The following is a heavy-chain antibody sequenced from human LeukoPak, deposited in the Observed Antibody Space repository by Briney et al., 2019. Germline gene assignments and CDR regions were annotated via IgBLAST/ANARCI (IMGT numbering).Heavy chain of an antibody. D-gene: IGHD2-15*01. CDR2: IYYSGST. J-gene: IGHJ5*02. V-gene: IGHV4-39*01. Sequence: SETLTLPCTVSGDSISSSNDYYCWIRQPPGKGLEWIGSIYYSGSTYYNPSLKSRVTISVDTSKNQFSLKLSSVTAADTAVYYCARLDRNCSGGSCFSVSFVDPWGQGTLVTVSS. CDR1: GDSISSSNDY. CDR3: ARLDRNCSGGSCFSVSFVDP.